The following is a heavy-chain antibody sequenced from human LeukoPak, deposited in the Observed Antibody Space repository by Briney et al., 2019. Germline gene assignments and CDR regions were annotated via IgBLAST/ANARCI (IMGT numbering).Heavy chain of an antibody. CDR2: IDASDSYT. CDR3: ARVAVAGGTYYFDY. J-gene: IGHJ4*02. D-gene: IGHD6-19*01. V-gene: IGHV5-10-1*01. CDR1: GYNFNDFW. Sequence: GQSLSTSCKGSGYNFNDFWIGWVRQMPEKGLEWMGRIDASDSYTNYSPSFQGHVTISADKSISTAYLQWSSLKASDIAMYYCARVAVAGGTYYFDYWGQGTLVSVSS.